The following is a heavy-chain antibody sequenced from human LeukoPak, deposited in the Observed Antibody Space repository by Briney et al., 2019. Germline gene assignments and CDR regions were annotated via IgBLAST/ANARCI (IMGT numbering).Heavy chain of an antibody. V-gene: IGHV3-7*03. CDR1: GFTFSNYW. CDR3: AREGPYGDYLNY. D-gene: IGHD4-17*01. J-gene: IGHJ4*02. Sequence: GGSLRLSCAASGFTFSNYWMSWVRQAPGKGLEWVANINQDGSETYYVDSMKGRFTISRDNAKNSLYLQMNSLRAEDTAVCYCAREGPYGDYLNYWGQGTLVTVSS. CDR2: INQDGSET.